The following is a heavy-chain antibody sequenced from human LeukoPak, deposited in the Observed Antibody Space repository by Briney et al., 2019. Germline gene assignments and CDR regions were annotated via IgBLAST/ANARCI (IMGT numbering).Heavy chain of an antibody. CDR3: ARDHLSYYDFWSGYFLLSGPRPENWFDP. D-gene: IGHD3-3*01. Sequence: ASVKVSCKASGYTFTSYGISWVRQAPGQGLEWMGWISAYNGNTNYAQKLQGRVTMTTDTSTSIAYMELRSLRSDDTAVYYCARDHLSYYDFWSGYFLLSGPRPENWFDPWGQGTLVTVSS. CDR1: GYTFTSYG. CDR2: ISAYNGNT. V-gene: IGHV1-18*01. J-gene: IGHJ5*02.